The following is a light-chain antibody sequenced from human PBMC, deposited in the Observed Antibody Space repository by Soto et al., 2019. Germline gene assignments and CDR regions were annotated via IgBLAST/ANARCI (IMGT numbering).Light chain of an antibody. Sequence: QSVLTQAPSASGAPGQRVTMSCSGSSSNIVTNTVNWYQQLPGTPPKFLIYDNYRRPSGVPDRFSGSQSGTSASLAISGLQSEDEADYYCAAWDDSLNRPVFGGGTKLTVL. V-gene: IGLV1-44*01. CDR2: DNY. J-gene: IGLJ2*01. CDR3: AAWDDSLNRPV. CDR1: SSNIVTNT.